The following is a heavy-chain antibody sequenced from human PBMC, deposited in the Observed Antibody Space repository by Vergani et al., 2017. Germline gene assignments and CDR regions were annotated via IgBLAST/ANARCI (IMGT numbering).Heavy chain of an antibody. CDR1: GFTFSSYA. J-gene: IGHJ4*02. Sequence: EVQLLESGGGLVQPGGSLRLSCAASGFTFSSYAMSWVRQAPGKGLEWVSAISGSGGSTYYADSVKGRFTISRDNSKNTLYLPMNSLRDEDTAVYYCAKADTYYYDSSGSAGGDYWGQGTLVTVSS. CDR2: ISGSGGST. D-gene: IGHD3-22*01. V-gene: IGHV3-23*01. CDR3: AKADTYYYDSSGSAGGDY.